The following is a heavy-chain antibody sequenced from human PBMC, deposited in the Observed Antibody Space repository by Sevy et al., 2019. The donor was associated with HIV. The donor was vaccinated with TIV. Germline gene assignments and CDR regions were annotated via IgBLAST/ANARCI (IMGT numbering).Heavy chain of an antibody. Sequence: GGSLRLSCAASGFTFSSYSMNWVRQAPGKGLEWVSYISSSSSTIYYADSVKGRFPISRDNAKNSLYLQMNSLRAEDTAVYYCARDLGITVTHYYYYGMDVWGQGTTVTVSS. CDR1: GFTFSSYS. V-gene: IGHV3-48*01. CDR2: ISSSSSTI. J-gene: IGHJ6*02. D-gene: IGHD4-4*01. CDR3: ARDLGITVTHYYYYGMDV.